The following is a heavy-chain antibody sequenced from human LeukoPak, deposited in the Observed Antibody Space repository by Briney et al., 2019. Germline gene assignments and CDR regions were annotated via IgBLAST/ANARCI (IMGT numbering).Heavy chain of an antibody. CDR2: IYYSGST. V-gene: IGHV4-59*08. D-gene: IGHD6-19*01. J-gene: IGHJ4*02. CDR1: GGSISSYY. Sequence: PSETLSLTCTVSGGSISSYYWSWIRQPPGKGLEWIGYIYYSGSTNYNPSLKSRVTISVDTSKNQFSLKLSSVTAADTAVYYCARHYRGMCSGWYNQKNHFDYWGQGTLVTVSS. CDR3: ARHYRGMCSGWYNQKNHFDY.